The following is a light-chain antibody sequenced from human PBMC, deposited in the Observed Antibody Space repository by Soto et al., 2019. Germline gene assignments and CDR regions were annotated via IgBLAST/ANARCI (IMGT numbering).Light chain of an antibody. CDR2: DVS. CDR1: SSDIGASNY. CDR3: GSYTSSSTPWV. Sequence: QSALTQPTSVSGSPGQSITISCTGTSSDIGASNYVSWYQHHPGKAPKLVICDVSDRPSGVSDRFSGSKSGNTASLTISGLQTEDEADYYCGSYTSSSTPWVFGTGTQLTVL. V-gene: IGLV2-14*03. J-gene: IGLJ1*01.